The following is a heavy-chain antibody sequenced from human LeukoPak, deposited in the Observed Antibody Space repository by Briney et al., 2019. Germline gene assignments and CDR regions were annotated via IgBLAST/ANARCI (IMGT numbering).Heavy chain of an antibody. CDR2: IYYSGST. V-gene: IGHV4-59*12. CDR3: ARDHRGYSYGENWFGP. Sequence: PSETLSLTCTVSGGSITNYYWSWIRQPPGKGLEWIGYIYYSGSTYYNPSLKSRVTISVDTSKNQFSLKLSSVTAADTAVYYCARDHRGYSYGENWFGPWGQGTLVTVSS. J-gene: IGHJ5*02. D-gene: IGHD5-18*01. CDR1: GGSITNYY.